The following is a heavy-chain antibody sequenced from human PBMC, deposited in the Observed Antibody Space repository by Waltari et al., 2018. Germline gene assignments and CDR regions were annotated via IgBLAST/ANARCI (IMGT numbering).Heavy chain of an antibody. CDR3: ARAPREYSSDAFDI. D-gene: IGHD6-6*01. CDR2: IYYSGST. V-gene: IGHV4-59*01. CDR1: GGSISSYY. Sequence: QVQLQESGPGLVKPSETLSLTCTVSGGSISSYYWSWIRQPPGKGLEWIGYIYYSGSTNYNPSLKSRVTISVDTSKNQFSLKLSSVTAADTAVYYCARAPREYSSDAFDIWGQGTMVTVSS. J-gene: IGHJ3*02.